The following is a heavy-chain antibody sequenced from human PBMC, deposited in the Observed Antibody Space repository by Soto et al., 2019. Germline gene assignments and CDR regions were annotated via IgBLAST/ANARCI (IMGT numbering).Heavy chain of an antibody. CDR2: ISTYNGNT. V-gene: IGHV1-18*04. CDR3: ARVVGGIPVAGSWNWFDP. Sequence: QVQLVQSGTEVKKPGASVKVSCKASGYTFTSYALSWVRHAPGQGLEWMGWISTYNGNTNYAQNLQGRVTMTTDRSANTDDMERRSLRSDDTAVYYCARVVGGIPVAGSWNWFDPWGQGTLVTVSS. CDR1: GYTFTSYA. D-gene: IGHD6-19*01. J-gene: IGHJ5*02.